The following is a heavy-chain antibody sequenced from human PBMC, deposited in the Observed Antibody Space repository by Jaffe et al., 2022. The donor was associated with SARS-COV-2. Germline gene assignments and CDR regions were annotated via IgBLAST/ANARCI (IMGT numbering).Heavy chain of an antibody. CDR2: INAGNGNT. CDR1: GYTFTSYA. D-gene: IGHD3-10*01. J-gene: IGHJ3*02. Sequence: QVQLVQSGAEVKKPGASVKVSCKASGYTFTSYAIHWVRQAPGQRLEWMGYINAGNGNTKYSQNFQGRVTFTRDTSATTAYMELSSLRFEDTAVYYCAREVVRKTDDAFDIWGQGTMVTVSS. V-gene: IGHV1-3*01. CDR3: AREVVRKTDDAFDI.